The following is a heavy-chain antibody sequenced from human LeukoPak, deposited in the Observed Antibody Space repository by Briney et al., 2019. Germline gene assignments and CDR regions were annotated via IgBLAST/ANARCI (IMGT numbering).Heavy chain of an antibody. V-gene: IGHV3-11*04. CDR2: ISSSGSTI. CDR1: GFTFSDYY. D-gene: IGHD5-18*01. Sequence: GGSLRLSCAASGFTFSDYYMSWIRQAPGKGLEWVSYISSSGSTIYYADSVKGRFTISRDNAKNSLYLQMNSLRAEDTAVYYCASSGYSYGPAAYYFDYWGQGTLVTVSS. CDR3: ASSGYSYGPAAYYFDY. J-gene: IGHJ4*02.